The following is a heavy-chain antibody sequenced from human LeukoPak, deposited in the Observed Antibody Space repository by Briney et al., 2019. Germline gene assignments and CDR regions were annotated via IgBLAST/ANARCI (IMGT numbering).Heavy chain of an antibody. J-gene: IGHJ6*02. CDR3: TRDRFYAMDA. CDR2: ITIDGSST. V-gene: IGHV3-74*03. Sequence: GGSLRLSCVASGVTSRNSWMHWVRQAPGKGLVWVSRITIDGSSTTYADSVKGRFTISRDGAKNTLYLQMDSLRVEDTAVYYCTRDRFYAMDAWGQGTTVTVSS. CDR1: GVTSRNSW.